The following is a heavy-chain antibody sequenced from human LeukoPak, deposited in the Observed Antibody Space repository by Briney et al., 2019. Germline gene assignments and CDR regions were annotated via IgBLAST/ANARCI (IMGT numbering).Heavy chain of an antibody. J-gene: IGHJ6*02. V-gene: IGHV1-3*01. Sequence: ASVKVSCKASGCIFTNYAFHWVRQAPGQRLEWLGWINAGNDDTKYSQKFQGRVTITRDTSASAAYMELSSLASDDTSVYYCARELGYCSSTSCYVYYYYGMDVWGQGTTVTVSS. CDR2: INAGNDDT. CDR3: ARELGYCSSTSCYVYYYYGMDV. D-gene: IGHD2-2*01. CDR1: GCIFTNYA.